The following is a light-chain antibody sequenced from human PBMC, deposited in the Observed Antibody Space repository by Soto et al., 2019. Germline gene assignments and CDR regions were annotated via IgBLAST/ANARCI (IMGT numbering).Light chain of an antibody. V-gene: IGKV3-20*01. CDR3: QQYWT. Sequence: EIVLTHSPGTLSLSPGERATLSCRASQSVSSSYLAWYQQKPGQAPRLLIYGASSRATGIPDRFSGSGSGTDFTLTISRLEPEDFAVYYCQQYWTFGQGTKVEIK. J-gene: IGKJ1*01. CDR2: GAS. CDR1: QSVSSSY.